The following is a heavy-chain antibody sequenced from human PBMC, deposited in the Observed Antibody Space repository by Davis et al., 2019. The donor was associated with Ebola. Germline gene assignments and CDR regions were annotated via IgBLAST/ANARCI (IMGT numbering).Heavy chain of an antibody. V-gene: IGHV4-59*01. CDR3: ARGGLVPAALYL. CDR1: SGSLNDYY. D-gene: IGHD2-2*01. J-gene: IGHJ3*01. Sequence: PSETLSLTCAVYSGSLNDYYWTWIRQPPGRGLEWIGYIAYTGNTIYNPSLKSRVTISGDTSKKQFSLRLNSVTAADTAVYYCARGGLVPAALYLWGQGTMVTVSS. CDR2: IAYTGNT.